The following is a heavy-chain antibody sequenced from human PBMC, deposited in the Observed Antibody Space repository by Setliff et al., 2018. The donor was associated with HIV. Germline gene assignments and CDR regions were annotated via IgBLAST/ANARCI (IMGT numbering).Heavy chain of an antibody. Sequence: SETLSLTCAVYGGSFRGYYWSWIRQPPGKGLEWIGEINHGGSTYYNPALRSRVTISVDTSKTQLSLKLRSVSAADTAVYYCARPSLGIGGGSIFHNGGQGTLVTVSS. CDR1: GGSFRGYY. J-gene: IGHJ4*02. D-gene: IGHD3-3*01. CDR2: INHGGST. CDR3: ARPSLGIGGGSIFHN. V-gene: IGHV4-34*01.